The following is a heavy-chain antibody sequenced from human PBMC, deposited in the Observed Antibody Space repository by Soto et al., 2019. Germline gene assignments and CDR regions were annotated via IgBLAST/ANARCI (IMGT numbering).Heavy chain of an antibody. CDR3: ASGYGGIYYYYGMDV. D-gene: IGHD3-16*01. CDR2: INHSGST. Sequence: ETLSLTCAVYGGSFSGYYWSWIRQPPGKGLEWIGEINHSGSTNYNPSLKSRVTISVDTSKNQFSLKLSSVTAADTAVYYCASGYGGIYYYYGMDVWGQGTTVTVSS. CDR1: GGSFSGYY. V-gene: IGHV4-34*01. J-gene: IGHJ6*02.